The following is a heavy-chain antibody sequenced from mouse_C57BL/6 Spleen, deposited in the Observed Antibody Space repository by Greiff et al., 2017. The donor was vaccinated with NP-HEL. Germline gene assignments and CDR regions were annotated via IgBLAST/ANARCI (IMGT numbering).Heavy chain of an antibody. D-gene: IGHD3-3*01. V-gene: IGHV1-15*01. CDR2: IDPETGGT. CDR1: GYTFTDNE. CDR3: TRSTRAFDY. Sequence: VQLQQSGAELVRPGASVTLSCKASGYTFTDNEMHWVKQTPVHGLEWIGAIDPETGGTAYNQKFKGKAILTADKSSSTAYMELRSLTSEDSAVYYCTRSTRAFDYWGQGTTLTVAS. J-gene: IGHJ2*01.